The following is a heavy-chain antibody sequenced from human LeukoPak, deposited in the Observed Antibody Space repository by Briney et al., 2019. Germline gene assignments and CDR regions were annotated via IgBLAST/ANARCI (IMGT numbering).Heavy chain of an antibody. CDR3: TYSSTSFPLYYYYGMDV. CDR2: ISAYNGNT. V-gene: IGHV1-18*01. CDR1: GYTFASYG. D-gene: IGHD2-2*01. Sequence: ASVKVSCKASGYTFASYGISWVRQGPGQGLEWLGWISAYNGNTNYAQKLQGRVTMTTDTSTSTAYMELRSLRSDDTAVYYCTYSSTSFPLYYYYGMDVWGQGTTAAVSS. J-gene: IGHJ6*02.